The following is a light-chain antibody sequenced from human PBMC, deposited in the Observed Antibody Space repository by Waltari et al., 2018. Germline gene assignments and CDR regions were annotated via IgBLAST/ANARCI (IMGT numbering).Light chain of an antibody. CDR1: QSLLYSSVNKNC. CDR3: QQYCSSPLT. CDR2: WAS. J-gene: IGKJ4*01. V-gene: IGKV4-1*01. Sequence: DIVLTQSPDSLAVSLGERATINCKSSQSLLYSSVNKNCLAWYQQKAGQPPNLLIYWASTREPGVTDQFSGSGCGTDFTLTISSLQAEDVAVYYCQQYCSSPLTFGGGTKVEIK.